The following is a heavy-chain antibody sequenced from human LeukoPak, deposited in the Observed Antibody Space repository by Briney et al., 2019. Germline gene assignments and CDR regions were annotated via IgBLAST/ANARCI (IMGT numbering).Heavy chain of an antibody. Sequence: GGSLRLSCAASGFTFSSYWMSWVRQAPGKGPEWVANIKQDGSEKYYVDSVKGRFTISRDNAKNSLYLQMNSLRAEDTAVYYCARESPGSSDAFDIWGQGTMVTVSS. J-gene: IGHJ3*02. V-gene: IGHV3-7*01. CDR1: GFTFSSYW. CDR2: IKQDGSEK. CDR3: ARESPGSSDAFDI. D-gene: IGHD6-6*01.